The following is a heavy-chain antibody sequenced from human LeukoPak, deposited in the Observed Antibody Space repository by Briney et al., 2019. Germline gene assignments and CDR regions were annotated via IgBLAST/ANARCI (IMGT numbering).Heavy chain of an antibody. Sequence: SGPTLVKPTQTLTLTCTFSGFSLSTSGVGVGWIRQPPGKALEWLALIYWDDDKRYSPSLKSRLTITKDTSKNQVVLTMTNMDPVDTATYYCALRGPLTGYLSFDYWGQGTLVTVSS. V-gene: IGHV2-5*02. D-gene: IGHD3-9*01. CDR2: IYWDDDK. CDR3: ALRGPLTGYLSFDY. CDR1: GFSLSTSGVG. J-gene: IGHJ4*02.